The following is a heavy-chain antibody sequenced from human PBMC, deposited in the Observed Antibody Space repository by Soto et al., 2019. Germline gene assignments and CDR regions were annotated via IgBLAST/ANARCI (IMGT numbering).Heavy chain of an antibody. Sequence: GGSLRLSCVASGFTFSSYWMTWVRQAPGKGLEWVANIKEDGSEHYYVDSVEGRFTISRDNAKKTLYLQMNSLRVEDTAVYYCARKLLLLFGENFGMDVWGQGTMVTVSS. V-gene: IGHV3-7*01. CDR1: GFTFSSYW. CDR2: IKEDGSEH. CDR3: ARKLLLLFGENFGMDV. D-gene: IGHD3-16*01. J-gene: IGHJ6*02.